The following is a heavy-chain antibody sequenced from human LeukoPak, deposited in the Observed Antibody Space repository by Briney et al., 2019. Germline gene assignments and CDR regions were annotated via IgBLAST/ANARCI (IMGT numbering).Heavy chain of an antibody. D-gene: IGHD3-22*01. V-gene: IGHV4-59*01. CDR3: ARAGSGYYPFDY. J-gene: IGHJ4*02. CDR1: GGSISSYY. Sequence: SETLSLTCTVSGGSISSYYWSWIRQPPGKGLEWIGYVYYSGSTNYNPPLKSRVTISVDTSKNQFSLKLSSVTAADTAVYYCARAGSGYYPFDYWGQGTLVTVSS. CDR2: VYYSGST.